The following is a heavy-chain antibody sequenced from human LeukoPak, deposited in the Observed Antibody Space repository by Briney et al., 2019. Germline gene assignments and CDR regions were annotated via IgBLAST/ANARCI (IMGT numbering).Heavy chain of an antibody. J-gene: IGHJ4*02. Sequence: ASVKVSCKASGYTFTSYGISWVRQAPGQGLEWMGWISAYNGNTNYAQKLQGRVTMTTDTSTSTAYMEPRSLRSDDTAVYYCARGYCSSTSCPTNLLLFDYWGQGTLVTASS. CDR2: ISAYNGNT. CDR1: GYTFTSYG. V-gene: IGHV1-18*01. CDR3: ARGYCSSTSCPTNLLLFDY. D-gene: IGHD2-2*01.